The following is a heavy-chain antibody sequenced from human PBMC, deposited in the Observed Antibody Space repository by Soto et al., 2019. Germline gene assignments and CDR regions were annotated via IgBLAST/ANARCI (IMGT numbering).Heavy chain of an antibody. CDR1: GFTLSTYD. D-gene: IGHD2-2*01. CDR3: ASTYCSSTSCRPKYFDY. J-gene: IGHJ4*02. Sequence: PGGSLRLSCAASGFTLSTYDMHWVRQGTGKGLEWVAALSCTGDTYYPGSVKGRFTISRDNAKNSLYLQMNSLRDEDTAVYYCASTYCSSTSCRPKYFDYWGQGTLVTVPQ. V-gene: IGHV3-13*01. CDR2: LSCTGDT.